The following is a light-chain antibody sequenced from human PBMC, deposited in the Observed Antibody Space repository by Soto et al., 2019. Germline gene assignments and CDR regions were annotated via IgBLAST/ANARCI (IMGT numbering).Light chain of an antibody. Sequence: SVLTQPPSASGTPGQRVTISCSGSSSNIGSNTVNWYQQLPGTAPKLLIYSNNHRPSGVPDRVSGSKSGTSASLAISGLQSEDEADYYCAAWDDSLNGVVFGGGTKLTVL. CDR1: SSNIGSNT. CDR2: SNN. V-gene: IGLV1-44*01. CDR3: AAWDDSLNGVV. J-gene: IGLJ2*01.